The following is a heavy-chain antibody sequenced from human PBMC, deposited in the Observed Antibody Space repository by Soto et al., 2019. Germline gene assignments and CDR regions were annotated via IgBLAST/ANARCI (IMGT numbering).Heavy chain of an antibody. CDR1: GFSLTTSGVG. CDR2: IYWDDDK. CDR3: AHRDGIGEFDS. D-gene: IGHD3-10*01. Sequence: QITLKESGPTLVKPTQTLTLTCTFSGFSLTTSGVGVGWIRQPPGKALEWLALIYWDDDKRYSPSLKSRLTITKDTSRNQVVLTMTNMDPVDTAPYFCAHRDGIGEFDSWGQGTLVTVSS. V-gene: IGHV2-5*02. J-gene: IGHJ5*01.